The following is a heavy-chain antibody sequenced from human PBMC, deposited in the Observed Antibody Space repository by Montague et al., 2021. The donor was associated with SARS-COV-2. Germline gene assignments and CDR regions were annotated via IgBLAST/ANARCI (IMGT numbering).Heavy chain of an antibody. CDR2: IYDGVST. J-gene: IGHJ6*02. D-gene: IGHD5-12*01. CDR3: ARGGGLRNYGMDA. CDR1: GFTFTSNY. V-gene: IGHV3-53*01. Sequence: SLRLSCAASGFTFTSNYMSWFRQAPGKGLDWVAVIYDGVSTYYADSVKGRFTISRDNSKNTLYLQMNSLRAEDTAVYYCARGGGLRNYGMDAWGQGTTVNGSS.